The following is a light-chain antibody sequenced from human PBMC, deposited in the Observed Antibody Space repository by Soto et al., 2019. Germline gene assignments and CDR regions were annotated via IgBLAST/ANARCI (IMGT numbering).Light chain of an antibody. CDR3: QTWGTGIVV. V-gene: IGLV4-69*01. Sequence: QPVLTQSPSASASRGASVKLTCTLSSVHSSYAIAWHQQQPEKGPRYLMKLNSDCSHSKGDGIPDRFSGSSSGAERYLTISSLQSEDEADDYCQTWGTGIVVFGGVTKVTVL. J-gene: IGLJ2*01. CDR2: LNSDCSH. CDR1: SVHSSYA.